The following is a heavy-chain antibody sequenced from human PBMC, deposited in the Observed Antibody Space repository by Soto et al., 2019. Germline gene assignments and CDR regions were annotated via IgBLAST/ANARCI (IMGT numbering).Heavy chain of an antibody. CDR1: GGSISSYY. V-gene: IGHV4-59*08. J-gene: IGHJ3*01. CDR2: INHSGST. CDR3: ARGADIMATSNDPFDV. D-gene: IGHD5-12*01. Sequence: SETLSLTCTVSGGSISSYYWSWIRQPPGKGLEWIGQINHSGSTNYNPSLKSRVTISVDTSKNQFSLKLTSVTAADTAVYWCARGADIMATSNDPFDVWGQGTMVTVSS.